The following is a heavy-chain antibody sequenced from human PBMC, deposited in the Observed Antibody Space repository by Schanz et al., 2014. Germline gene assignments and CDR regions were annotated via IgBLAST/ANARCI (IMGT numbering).Heavy chain of an antibody. J-gene: IGHJ1*01. Sequence: EAQLVESGGGLVKPGGSLRLSCEASEFTFSSYKMNWVRQAPGKGLEWLSYIATSSSTRHYADSVKGRVTISRDNAKNSVSLQMRRLRVEDTAVYYCASGVHVSSLQKGLQFWGRGTLVIVSS. CDR2: IATSSSTR. D-gene: IGHD3-10*01. CDR3: ASGVHVSSLQKGLQF. V-gene: IGHV3-48*01. CDR1: EFTFSSYK.